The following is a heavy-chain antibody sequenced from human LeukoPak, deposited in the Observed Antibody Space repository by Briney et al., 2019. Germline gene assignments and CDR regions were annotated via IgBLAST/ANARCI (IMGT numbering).Heavy chain of an antibody. CDR1: GYTFTNYG. CDR2: ISASNGNT. Sequence: ASVKVSCKASGYTFTNYGISWVRQAPGQGLEWMGWISASNGNTKYAQKFQGRVTMTRDTSTSTVYMEVSSLRSEDTAVYFCAKATLVGATYYFDYWGQGTLVTVSS. D-gene: IGHD1-26*01. J-gene: IGHJ4*02. V-gene: IGHV1-18*01. CDR3: AKATLVGATYYFDY.